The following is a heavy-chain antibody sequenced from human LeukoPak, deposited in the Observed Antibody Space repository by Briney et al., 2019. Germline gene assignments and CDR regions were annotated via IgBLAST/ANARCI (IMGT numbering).Heavy chain of an antibody. CDR1: GGSFSGYY. CDR2: INHSGST. CDR3: ARDPPPAGNIAAAGTGY. D-gene: IGHD6-13*01. J-gene: IGHJ4*02. Sequence: SETLSLTCAVYGGSFSGYYWSWIRQPPGKGLEWIGEINHSGSTNYNPSLKSRVTISVDTSKNQFSLQLNSVTPEDTAVYYCARDPPPAGNIAAAGTGYWGQGTLVTVSS. V-gene: IGHV4-34*01.